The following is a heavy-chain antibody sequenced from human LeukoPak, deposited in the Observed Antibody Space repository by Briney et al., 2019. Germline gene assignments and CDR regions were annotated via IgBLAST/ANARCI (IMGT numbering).Heavy chain of an antibody. J-gene: IGHJ6*02. CDR1: GYTFTSYY. Sequence: GASVKVSCKASGYTFTSYYMHWVRQAPGQGLEWMGIINPSGGSTSYAQKFQGRVTMTRDTSTSTVYMELSSLRSEDTAVYYCARSCSGGSCCHNYYYYGMDVWGQGTTVTVSS. D-gene: IGHD2-15*01. CDR3: ARSCSGGSCCHNYYYYGMDV. V-gene: IGHV1-46*01. CDR2: INPSGGST.